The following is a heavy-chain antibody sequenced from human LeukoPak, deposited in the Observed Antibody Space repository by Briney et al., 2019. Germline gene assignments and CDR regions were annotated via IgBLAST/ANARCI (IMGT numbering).Heavy chain of an antibody. V-gene: IGHV4-34*01. CDR2: INHSGSI. CDR1: GGSFSGYY. CDR3: ARVFDSGSQAYFYYMDV. J-gene: IGHJ6*03. Sequence: SETLSLTCAVYGGSFSGYYWNWIRQPPGEGLEWIGEINHSGSINYNSSLKSRVTMSVDTSKNQFSLKVSSVTAADTAVYYCARVFDSGSQAYFYYMDVWGKGTTVTISS. D-gene: IGHD3-10*01.